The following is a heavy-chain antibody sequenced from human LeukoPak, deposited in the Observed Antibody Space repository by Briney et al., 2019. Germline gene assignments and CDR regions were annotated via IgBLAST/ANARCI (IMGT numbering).Heavy chain of an antibody. CDR2: IYYSGST. CDR1: GGSISSYY. V-gene: IGHV4-59*01. J-gene: IGHJ3*02. D-gene: IGHD3-3*01. Sequence: PSETLSLTCTVSGGSISSYYWSWIRQPPGKGLEWIGYIYYSGSTNCNPSLKSRVTISVDTSKNQISLKLSSVTAADTAVYYCARPVFLERRPDDDAFDIWGQGTMVTVSS. CDR3: ARPVFLERRPDDDAFDI.